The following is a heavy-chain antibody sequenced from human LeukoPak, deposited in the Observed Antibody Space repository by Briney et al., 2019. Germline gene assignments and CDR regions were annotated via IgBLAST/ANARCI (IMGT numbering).Heavy chain of an antibody. CDR3: ARGYSSGLDY. V-gene: IGHV4-31*03. CDR2: IYYSGST. D-gene: IGHD6-19*01. J-gene: IGHJ4*02. Sequence: SETLSLTCTVSGGSISSGGYYWSWIRQHPGKGLEWIGYIYYSGSTYYNPSLKSRVTISVDTSKNQFSLKLSSVTAADTAVYYCARGYSSGLDYWGQGTLVTVSS. CDR1: GGSISSGGYY.